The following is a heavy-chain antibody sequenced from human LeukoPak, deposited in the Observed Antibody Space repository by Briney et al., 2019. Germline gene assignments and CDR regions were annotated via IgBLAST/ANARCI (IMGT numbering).Heavy chain of an antibody. J-gene: IGHJ4*02. CDR3: AKEAGQWLVPWDY. V-gene: IGHV3-21*05. CDR1: GFTFSSYE. D-gene: IGHD6-19*01. CDR2: ISSSSSYI. Sequence: GGSLRLSCAASGFTFSSYEMNWVRQAPGKGLEWVSYISSSSSYIYYADSVKGRFTISRDNARNSLYLQMNSLRAEDTAVYYCAKEAGQWLVPWDYWGQGTLVTVSS.